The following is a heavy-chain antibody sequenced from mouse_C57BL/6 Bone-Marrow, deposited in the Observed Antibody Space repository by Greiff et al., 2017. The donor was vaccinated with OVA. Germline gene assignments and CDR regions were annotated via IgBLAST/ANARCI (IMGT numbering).Heavy chain of an antibody. CDR1: GYTFTSYW. J-gene: IGHJ3*01. CDR3: AAYGNLFAY. D-gene: IGHD2-10*02. CDR2: IHPTSSFT. V-gene: IGHV1-64*01. Sequence: QVQLQQPGAELVKPGASVKLSCKASGYTFTSYWMHWVKQRPGQGLEWIGMIHPTSSFTNYNEKFKSKATLTVDKSSSKAYMQLSSLTYEDSVVYCCAAYGNLFAYWGQGTLVTVSA.